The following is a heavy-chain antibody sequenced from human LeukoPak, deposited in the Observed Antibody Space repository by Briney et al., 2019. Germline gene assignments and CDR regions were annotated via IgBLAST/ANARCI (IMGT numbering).Heavy chain of an antibody. J-gene: IGHJ6*02. CDR2: ISGSGGST. Sequence: GGSLRLSCAASGFTFSSYAMSWVRQAPEKGLEWVSAISGSGGSTYYADSVKGRFTISRDNSKNTLYLQMNSLRAEDTAVYYCAKDPDYDILTGYFGDYYYGMDVWGQGTTVTVSS. CDR1: GFTFSSYA. CDR3: AKDPDYDILTGYFGDYYYGMDV. V-gene: IGHV3-23*01. D-gene: IGHD3-9*01.